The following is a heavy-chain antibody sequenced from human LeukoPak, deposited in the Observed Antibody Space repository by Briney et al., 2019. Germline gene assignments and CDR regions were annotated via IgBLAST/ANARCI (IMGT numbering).Heavy chain of an antibody. V-gene: IGHV3-30*02. CDR1: GFTFSSYG. D-gene: IGHD6-6*01. J-gene: IGHJ4*02. Sequence: PGGSLRLSCAASGFTFSSYGMHWVRQAPGKGLQWVAFIGYDGNNIYYADSVQGRFTIFRDNSKNTLYLQMNSLRPEDTAIYYCAKGQLVDCWGQGTLVTVSS. CDR3: AKGQLVDC. CDR2: IGYDGNNI.